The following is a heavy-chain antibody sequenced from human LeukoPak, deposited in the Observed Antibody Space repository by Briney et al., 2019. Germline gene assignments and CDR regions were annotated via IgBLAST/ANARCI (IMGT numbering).Heavy chain of an antibody. CDR2: ISGSALST. V-gene: IGHV3-23*01. D-gene: IGHD6-13*01. CDR3: AKGRVGSSWSLTIDY. Sequence: GGSLRLSCAASGFTFSSYAMSWVRQAPGKGLEWVSAISGSALSTYYADSVKGRFTISRDNSKNTLYLQMNSLRAEDTAVYYCAKGRVGSSWSLTIDYWGQGTLVTVSS. J-gene: IGHJ4*02. CDR1: GFTFSSYA.